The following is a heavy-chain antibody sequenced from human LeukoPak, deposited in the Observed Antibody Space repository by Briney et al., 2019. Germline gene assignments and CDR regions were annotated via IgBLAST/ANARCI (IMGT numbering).Heavy chain of an antibody. CDR2: IYPGDSDT. J-gene: IGHJ3*02. CDR1: GSSFTSYW. D-gene: IGHD3-3*01. V-gene: IGHV5-51*01. Sequence: GESLKISCQRSGSSFTSYWIGWVRQLPGKGLEWMGIIYPGDSDTRYIPSFQGQVTISADKSISTAYLQWSSLKASDTAMYYCARLFPHDFWSGLDAFDIWGQGTMVSVSS. CDR3: ARLFPHDFWSGLDAFDI.